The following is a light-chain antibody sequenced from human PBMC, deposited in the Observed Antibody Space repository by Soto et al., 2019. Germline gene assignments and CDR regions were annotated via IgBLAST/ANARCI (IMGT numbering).Light chain of an antibody. CDR2: GAS. CDR1: QSVTSSY. J-gene: IGKJ3*01. Sequence: EIVLTQSPGTLSLSPGERATLSCRASQSVTSSYLAWYQQKPGQAPRLLIYGASSRATGIPDRFSDSGSGTDFTLTISSLEPEDFAVYYCQQYGSSPFTFGPGTKVDIK. V-gene: IGKV3-20*01. CDR3: QQYGSSPFT.